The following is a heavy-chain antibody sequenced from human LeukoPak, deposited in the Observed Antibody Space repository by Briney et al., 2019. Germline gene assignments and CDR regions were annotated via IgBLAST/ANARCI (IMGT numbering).Heavy chain of an antibody. CDR3: ARVAVYYGSGSYRIVYFDY. CDR2: INPNSGGT. J-gene: IGHJ4*02. CDR1: GYTFTGYY. D-gene: IGHD3-10*01. V-gene: IGHV1-2*02. Sequence: ASVKVSCKASGYTFTGYYMHWVRQAPGQGLEWMGWINPNSGGTNYAQKFQGGVTMTRDTSISTAHMELSRLRSDDTAVYYCARVAVYYGSGSYRIVYFDYWGQGTLVTVSS.